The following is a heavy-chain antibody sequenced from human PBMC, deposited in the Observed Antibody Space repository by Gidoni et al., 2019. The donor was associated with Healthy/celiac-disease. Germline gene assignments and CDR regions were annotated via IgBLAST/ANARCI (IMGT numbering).Heavy chain of an antibody. CDR3: AHSRNWNYGMDV. D-gene: IGHD1-1*01. V-gene: IGHV2-5*02. CDR1: VFSLSTSGVG. CDR2: IYWDDDK. J-gene: IGHJ6*02. Sequence: QITLKESGPTLVQPTQTLTLTCTFSVFSLSTSGVGVGWIRQPPGKALEWLALIYWDDDKRYSTSLKSRLNINKDNYKKQVVLTMTNMDPVDTDTYYCAHSRNWNYGMDVWGQGTTVTVSS.